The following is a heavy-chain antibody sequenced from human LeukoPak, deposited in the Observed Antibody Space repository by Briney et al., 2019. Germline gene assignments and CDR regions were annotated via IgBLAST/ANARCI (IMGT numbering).Heavy chain of an antibody. Sequence: HPGRSLRLSCAASGFTFSTEWMGWVRQAPGKGLEWVATMKEEGGNIYYVDSVRGRFTISRDNAKNSLFLQMNSLRADDTAVYYCTRDGRSGWCHDYWGQGTLVTVSS. J-gene: IGHJ4*02. CDR2: MKEEGGNI. CDR3: TRDGRSGWCHDY. CDR1: GFTFSTEW. V-gene: IGHV3-7*01. D-gene: IGHD6-19*01.